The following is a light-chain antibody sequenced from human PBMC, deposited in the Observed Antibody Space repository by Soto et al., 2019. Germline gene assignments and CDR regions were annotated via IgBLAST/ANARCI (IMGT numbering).Light chain of an antibody. CDR2: DPS. J-gene: IGKJ1*01. CDR3: QQCYMGWT. V-gene: IGKV1-5*01. CDR1: QSIGRF. Sequence: DIQMTQSPSTLSASVGDRVTITCRASQSIGRFLAWYQHQPGKAPKLLIYDPSPLESGVPSRFSGTGSGTEFTYAITRLQPEDFGTYYCQQCYMGWTFGQGTKVDFK.